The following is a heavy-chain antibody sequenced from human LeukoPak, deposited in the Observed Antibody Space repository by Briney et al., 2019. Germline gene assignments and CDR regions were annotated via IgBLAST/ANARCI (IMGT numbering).Heavy chain of an antibody. Sequence: SETLSLTCAVYGGSFSGYYWSWIRQPPGKGLEWIGEINHSGRTNYNPSLKSRVTISVDTSKNQFSLKLSSVTAADTAVYYCAREDGGNSDYWGQGTLVTVS. D-gene: IGHD4-23*01. CDR2: INHSGRT. CDR1: GGSFSGYY. V-gene: IGHV4-34*01. J-gene: IGHJ4*02. CDR3: AREDGGNSDY.